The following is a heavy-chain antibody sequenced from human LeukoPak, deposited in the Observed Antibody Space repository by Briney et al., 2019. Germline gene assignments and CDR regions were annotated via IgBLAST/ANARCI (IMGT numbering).Heavy chain of an antibody. D-gene: IGHD3-22*01. CDR3: ARDRQYYYDSSGYYYMQY. CDR1: GGTFSSYA. Sequence: GASVKVSCKASGGTFSSYAISWVRQAPGQGLEWMGGIIPIFGTANYAQMFQGRVTITADESTSTAYMELSSLRSEDTAVYYCARDRQYYYDSSGYYYMQYWGQGTLVTVSS. CDR2: IIPIFGTA. V-gene: IGHV1-69*13. J-gene: IGHJ4*02.